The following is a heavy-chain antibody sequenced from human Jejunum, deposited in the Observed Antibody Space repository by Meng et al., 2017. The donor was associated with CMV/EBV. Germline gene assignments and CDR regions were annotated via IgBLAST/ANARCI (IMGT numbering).Heavy chain of an antibody. Sequence: YAMGWVGQAPGKGLEWVSAISGSGGSTYYADSVKGRFTISRDNSKNTLYLQMNSLRAEDTAVYYCAKEPLGYCSSTSCYRGGYFDYWGQGTLVTVSS. J-gene: IGHJ4*02. CDR1: YA. V-gene: IGHV3-23*01. D-gene: IGHD2-2*01. CDR3: AKEPLGYCSSTSCYRGGYFDY. CDR2: ISGSGGST.